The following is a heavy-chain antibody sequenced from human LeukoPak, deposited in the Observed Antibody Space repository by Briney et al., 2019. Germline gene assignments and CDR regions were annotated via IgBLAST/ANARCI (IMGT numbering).Heavy chain of an antibody. CDR2: IYHTGNT. CDR1: GYSITSGYY. D-gene: IGHD2-2*02. J-gene: IGHJ4*02. Sequence: PSETLSLTCSVSGYSITSGYYWGWIRQPPGKGLEWIGSIYHTGNTFYDPSFNSRVTISVDTSKNQFSLSLSSVTAADTAVYYCARYCSSTTCYTRGGDYWGLGTLVTVSS. CDR3: ARYCSSTTCYTRGGDY. V-gene: IGHV4-38-2*02.